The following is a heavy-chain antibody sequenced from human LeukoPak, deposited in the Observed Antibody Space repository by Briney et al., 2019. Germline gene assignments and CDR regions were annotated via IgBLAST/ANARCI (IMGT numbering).Heavy chain of an antibody. V-gene: IGHV3-21*04. CDR1: GFTFSSYS. CDR3: AKQSLYDSSGHFHY. J-gene: IGHJ4*02. CDR2: ISSSSSYI. Sequence: AGGSLRLSCAASGFTFSSYSMDWVRQAPGKGLEWVSSISSSSSYIYYADSVKGRFTISRDNAKNSLYLQMNSLRAEDTAVYFCAKQSLYDSSGHFHYWGQGTLVTVSS. D-gene: IGHD3-22*01.